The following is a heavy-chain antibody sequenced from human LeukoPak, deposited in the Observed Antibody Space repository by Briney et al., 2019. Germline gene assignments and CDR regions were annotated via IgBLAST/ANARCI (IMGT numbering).Heavy chain of an antibody. CDR1: GFTFSSYS. CDR3: ARDPFRRITMVRDAFDI. Sequence: GGSLRLSCAASGFTFSSYSMNWVRQAPGKGLEWVSYISSSSSTLYYADSVKGGFTISRDNAKNSLYLQMNSLRAEDTAVYYCARDPFRRITMVRDAFDIWGQGTMVTVSS. CDR2: ISSSSSTL. D-gene: IGHD3-10*01. J-gene: IGHJ3*02. V-gene: IGHV3-48*01.